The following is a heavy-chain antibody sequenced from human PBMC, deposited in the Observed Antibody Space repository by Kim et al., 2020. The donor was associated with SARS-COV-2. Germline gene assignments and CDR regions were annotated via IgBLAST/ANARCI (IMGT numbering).Heavy chain of an antibody. V-gene: IGHV4-34*01. J-gene: IGHJ3*02. Sequence: SETLSLTCAVYGGSFSGYYWSWIRQPPGKGLEWIGEINHSGSTNYNPSLKSRVTISVDTSKNQFSLKLSSVTAADTAVYYCAGLRDYYDSSGYGAFDIWGQGTMVTVSS. CDR2: INHSGST. D-gene: IGHD3-22*01. CDR3: AGLRDYYDSSGYGAFDI. CDR1: GGSFSGYY.